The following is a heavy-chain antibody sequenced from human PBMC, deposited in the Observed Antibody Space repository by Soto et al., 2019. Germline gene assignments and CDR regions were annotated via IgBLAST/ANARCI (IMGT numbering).Heavy chain of an antibody. J-gene: IGHJ4*02. CDR1: GGSVSSGGNY. CDR2: VHDTGTT. D-gene: IGHD6-6*01. Sequence: QLQLQESGPGLVKPSETLSLTCAVSGGSVSSGGNYWGWIRQSPGKGLEWIGSVHDTGTTHYNPSLTSRVTISVDTSKNQFSLNVNSVTAADTAVYYCARGLRSSSAAGVWGQGTLVTVSS. V-gene: IGHV4-39*01. CDR3: ARGLRSSSAAGV.